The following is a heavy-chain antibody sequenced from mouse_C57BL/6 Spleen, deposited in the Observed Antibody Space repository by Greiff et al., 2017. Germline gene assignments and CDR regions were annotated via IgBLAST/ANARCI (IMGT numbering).Heavy chain of an antibody. D-gene: IGHD3-3*01. J-gene: IGHJ3*01. Sequence: EVKLEESGAELVKPGASVKLSCTASGFNIKDYYMHWVKQRTKQGLEWIGRIDPEDGETKYDPKFQGKATITADTSSNTAYLQLSSLTSEDTAVYYCLGGSSYRGQRNLGTVSA. CDR3: LGGSSY. CDR2: IDPEDGET. CDR1: GFNIKDYY. V-gene: IGHV14-2*01.